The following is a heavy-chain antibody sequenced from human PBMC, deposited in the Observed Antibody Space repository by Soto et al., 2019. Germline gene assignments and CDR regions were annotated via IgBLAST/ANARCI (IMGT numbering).Heavy chain of an antibody. CDR3: ARLGQGGYVQGMDV. CDR1: GYSFITYW. J-gene: IGHJ6*02. CDR2: IDPADSET. Sequence: GESLKISCKGSGYSFITYWIAWVRQKPGKGLEWMGIIDPADSETKYSPSFQGQVTISADKSINTAYLQWSSLKASGTAKYYCARLGQGGYVQGMDVWGQGTTVTVSS. D-gene: IGHD5-12*01. V-gene: IGHV5-51*01.